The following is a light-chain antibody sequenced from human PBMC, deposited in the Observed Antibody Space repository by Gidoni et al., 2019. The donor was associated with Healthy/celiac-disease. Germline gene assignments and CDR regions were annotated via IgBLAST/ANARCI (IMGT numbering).Light chain of an antibody. CDR2: DAS. Sequence: EIVFTQSPATLSLSPGERATLSYRASQSVSSYLAWYQQKPGQVPRLLIYDASNRATGIPARFSGSGSVTDFTLTISSLEPEDFAVYYCQQRSNWPPALTFXGXTKVEIK. V-gene: IGKV3-11*01. CDR3: QQRSNWPPALT. J-gene: IGKJ4*01. CDR1: QSVSSY.